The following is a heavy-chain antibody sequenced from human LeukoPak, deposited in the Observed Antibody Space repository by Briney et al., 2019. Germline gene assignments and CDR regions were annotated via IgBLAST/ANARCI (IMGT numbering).Heavy chain of an antibody. J-gene: IGHJ3*02. CDR1: GGSVSSGSYY. D-gene: IGHD3-9*01. CDR3: ARVLRYFDWLQGAFDI. Sequence: SETLSLTCTVSGGSVSSGSYYWSWIRQPPGKGLEWIGCIYYSGSTNYNPSLKSRVTISVDTSKNQFSLKLSSVTAADTAVYYCARVLRYFDWLQGAFDIWGQGTMVTASS. CDR2: IYYSGST. V-gene: IGHV4-61*01.